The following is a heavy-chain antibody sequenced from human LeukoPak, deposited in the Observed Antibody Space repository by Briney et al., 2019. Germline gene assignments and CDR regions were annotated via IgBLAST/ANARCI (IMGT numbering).Heavy chain of an antibody. CDR3: ARERGTYGSGRYSPYYYYYYGMDV. J-gene: IGHJ6*02. Sequence: SETLSHTCAVYGGSFSGYYWSWIRQPPGKGLEWIGEINHSGSTNYNSSLKSRVTISVDMSKNQFSLKLSSVTAADTAVYYCARERGTYGSGRYSPYYYYYYGMDVWGQGTTVTVSS. D-gene: IGHD3-10*01. CDR2: INHSGST. CDR1: GGSFSGYY. V-gene: IGHV4-34*01.